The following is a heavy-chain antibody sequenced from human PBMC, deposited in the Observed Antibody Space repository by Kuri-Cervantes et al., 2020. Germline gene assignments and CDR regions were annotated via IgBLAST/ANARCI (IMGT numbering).Heavy chain of an antibody. V-gene: IGHV1-2*02. D-gene: IGHD3-22*01. CDR3: ARQIVVDAFDI. CDR2: INPNSGGT. CDR1: EYTFTGYY. Sequence: ASVKVSCKASEYTFTGYYMHWMRQAPGQGFEWMGWINPNSGGTNYAQKFQGRVTMTRDTSISTAYMELSRLRSDDAAMYYCARQIVVDAFDIWGQGTMVTVSS. J-gene: IGHJ3*02.